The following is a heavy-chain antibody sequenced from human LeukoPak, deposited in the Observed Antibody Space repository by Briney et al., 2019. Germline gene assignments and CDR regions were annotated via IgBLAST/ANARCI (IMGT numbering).Heavy chain of an antibody. V-gene: IGHV3-11*01. D-gene: IGHD6-19*01. CDR1: GFTVSSNC. CDR3: ATPKKKTSGWYYFDY. CDR2: ISSSGSTI. Sequence: PGGSLRLSCAASGFTVSSNCMSWIRQAPGKGLEWVSYISSSGSTIYYADSVKGRFAISRDNAKNSLYLQMNSLRAEDTAVYYCATPKKKTSGWYYFDYWGQGTLVTVSS. J-gene: IGHJ4*02.